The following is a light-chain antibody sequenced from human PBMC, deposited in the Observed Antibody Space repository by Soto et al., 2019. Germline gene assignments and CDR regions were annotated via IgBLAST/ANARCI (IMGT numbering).Light chain of an antibody. CDR1: SGSIASNY. V-gene: IGLV6-57*02. Sequence: NFMLTQPHSVSESPGKTVTISCTGSSGSIASNYVQWYQQRPGSAPTTVIYEDRQRPSGVPDRFSGSIDSASNSASLTISGLQTEDEADYYCQSCDSSDHVVFGGGTKLTVL. CDR3: QSCDSSDHVV. J-gene: IGLJ2*01. CDR2: EDR.